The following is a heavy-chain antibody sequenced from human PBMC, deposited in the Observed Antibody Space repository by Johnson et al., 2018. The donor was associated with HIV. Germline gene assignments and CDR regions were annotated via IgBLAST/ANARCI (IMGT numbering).Heavy chain of an antibody. V-gene: IGHV3-38-3*01. CDR2: ISGGST. CDR3: ARKGAALDI. D-gene: IGHD4/OR15-4a*01. Sequence: VQLVESRGVLVQPGGSLRLSCAASGFTVSSNEMSWVRQAPGKGLEWVSSISGGSTYYADSVKGRFTISRDNARNSLHLQMNSLRAEDTAVSYCARKGAALDIWGQGTMVTVSA. CDR1: GFTVSSNE. J-gene: IGHJ3*02.